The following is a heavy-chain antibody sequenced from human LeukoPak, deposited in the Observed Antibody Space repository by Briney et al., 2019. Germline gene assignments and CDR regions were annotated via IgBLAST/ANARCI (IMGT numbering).Heavy chain of an antibody. Sequence: GASVKVSCKASGGTFSSYAISWVRQAPGQGLEWMGGIIPIYGTANYAQKFQGRVTITTDGSTSTAYMELSSLRSEDTAVYYCARAEYSYGYYFDYWGQGTLVTVSS. CDR1: GGTFSSYA. CDR3: ARAEYSYGYYFDY. D-gene: IGHD5-18*01. V-gene: IGHV1-69*05. J-gene: IGHJ4*02. CDR2: IIPIYGTA.